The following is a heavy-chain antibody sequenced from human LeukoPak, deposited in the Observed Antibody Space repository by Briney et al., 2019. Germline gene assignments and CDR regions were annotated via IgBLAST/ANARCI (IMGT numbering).Heavy chain of an antibody. CDR2: IYYSGTT. D-gene: IGHD1-26*01. J-gene: IGHJ4*02. Sequence: SSQTLSLTCTVSGDSISVGGHYWTWLRQHPGKGLEWIGYIYYSGTTYYNPSLKSRGTISIDTSKNQFSLKLTSVTAADTAVYYCARVRQVGRPIDSWGQGTLVTVSS. CDR3: ARVRQVGRPIDS. CDR1: GDSISVGGHY. V-gene: IGHV4-31*03.